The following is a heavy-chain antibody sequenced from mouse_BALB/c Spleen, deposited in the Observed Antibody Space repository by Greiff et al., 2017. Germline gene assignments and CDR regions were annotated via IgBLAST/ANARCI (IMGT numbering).Heavy chain of an antibody. Sequence: VKLQESGAELVRPGSSVKISCKASGYAFSSYWMNWVKQRPGQGLEWIGQIYPGDGDTNYNGKFKGKATLTADKSSSTAYMQLSSLTSEDSAVYFCARSDSLLRLPWFAYWGQGTLVTVSA. CDR1: GYAFSSYW. CDR3: ARSDSLLRLPWFAY. D-gene: IGHD1-2*01. V-gene: IGHV1-80*01. J-gene: IGHJ3*01. CDR2: IYPGDGDT.